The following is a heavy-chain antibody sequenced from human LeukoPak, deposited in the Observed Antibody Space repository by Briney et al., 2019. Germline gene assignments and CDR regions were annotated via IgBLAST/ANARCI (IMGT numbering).Heavy chain of an antibody. J-gene: IGHJ4*02. Sequence: GGPLKLSCAASGFTFSASPMHWVRQASGKGLEWVGRIRSKANSYATTYAASVKGRFTISRDDSKNTTYLQMDSLKTEDTAVYYCARPAAAGTPDFDHWGQGALVTVSS. CDR3: ARPAAAGTPDFDH. CDR2: IRSKANSYAT. CDR1: GFTFSASP. V-gene: IGHV3-73*01. D-gene: IGHD6-13*01.